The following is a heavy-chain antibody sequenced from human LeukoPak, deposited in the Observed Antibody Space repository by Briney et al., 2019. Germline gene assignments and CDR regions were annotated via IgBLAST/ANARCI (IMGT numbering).Heavy chain of an antibody. CDR2: ISSSSSYI. D-gene: IGHD3-9*01. CDR3: ARDLNGFDY. V-gene: IGHV3-21*01. CDR1: GFTFSSYS. Sequence: GGSLRLSCAASGFTFSSYSMNWVPQVPGKGLEWVSSISSSSSYIYYADSVNGRFTITRDNAKNSLYLQMNSLRAEDTAVYYCARDLNGFDYWGQGTLVTVSS. J-gene: IGHJ4*02.